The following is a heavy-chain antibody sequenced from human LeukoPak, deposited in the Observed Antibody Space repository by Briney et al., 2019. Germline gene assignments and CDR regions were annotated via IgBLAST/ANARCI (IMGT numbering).Heavy chain of an antibody. CDR2: IHYTGST. Sequence: SETLSLTCTVSGGSITSSYWSWIRQSPGKGLEWIGYIHYTGSTNYNPSLKSRVTMSVDTSKNQFSLKLSSVTAADTAVYYCARDCSGGSCYPVAGMDVWGQGTTVTVSS. CDR3: ARDCSGGSCYPVAGMDV. CDR1: GGSITSSY. V-gene: IGHV4-59*12. D-gene: IGHD2-15*01. J-gene: IGHJ6*02.